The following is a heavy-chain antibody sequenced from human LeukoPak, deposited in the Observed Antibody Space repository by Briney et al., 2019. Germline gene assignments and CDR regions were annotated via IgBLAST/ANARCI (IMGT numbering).Heavy chain of an antibody. V-gene: IGHV3-21*01. Sequence: GGSLRLSCAASGFTFSSYSMNWVRQAPGKGLEWVSSISSSSSDIYYADSVKGRFAISRDDAKNSLYLQMNSLRAEDTAVYYCAREGSDGYNYPDAFDIWGQGTMVTVSS. D-gene: IGHD5-24*01. J-gene: IGHJ3*02. CDR1: GFTFSSYS. CDR2: ISSSSSDI. CDR3: AREGSDGYNYPDAFDI.